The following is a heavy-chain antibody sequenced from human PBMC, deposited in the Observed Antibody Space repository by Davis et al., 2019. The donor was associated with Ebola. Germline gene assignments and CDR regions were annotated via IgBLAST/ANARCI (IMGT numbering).Heavy chain of an antibody. D-gene: IGHD3-22*01. V-gene: IGHV4-31*03. CDR3: AKDLRYESSGSDYYFYMDV. CDR2: IYYSGST. J-gene: IGHJ6*03. Sequence: PSEPLSLPCTVPGGSISRGGSYWSWVRQVPGKGLEWIGYIYYSGSTYYKPSLKRRVTISLDTSKNQFSLNLSSVTAADTAVYYCAKDLRYESSGSDYYFYMDVWGKGTTVTVSS. CDR1: GGSISRGGSY.